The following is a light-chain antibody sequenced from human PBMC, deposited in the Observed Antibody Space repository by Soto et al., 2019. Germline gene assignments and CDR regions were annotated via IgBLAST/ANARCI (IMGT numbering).Light chain of an antibody. CDR3: QVWDSSRNRV. CDR2: EDL. V-gene: IGLV2-14*02. Sequence: QSALTQPASVSGSPGQSITISCIGTSSDVGAYDLVSWYQQHPGTAPRLIIYEDLRRPSGIDSRFSGSKSGNTATLTISGAEAGDESDYYCQVWDSSRNRVFGGGTKLTVL. J-gene: IGLJ2*01. CDR1: SSDVGAYDL.